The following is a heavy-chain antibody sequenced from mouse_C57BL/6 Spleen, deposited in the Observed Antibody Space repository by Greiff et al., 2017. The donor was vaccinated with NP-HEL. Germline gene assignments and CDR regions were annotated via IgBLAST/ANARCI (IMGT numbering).Heavy chain of an antibody. CDR2: INPNTGGT. J-gene: IGHJ4*01. D-gene: IGHD1-1*01. CDR1: GYTFTDYY. Sequence: EVPLQQSGPELVKPGASVNISCKASGYTFTDYYMNWVTQRHGKSLAWIGDINPNTGGTSYNLKFTGQAPLTVDKYSSTAYMELRSLTSDDSAVYYCARTIGYYGSSYHYYAMDYWGQGTSVTVSS. CDR3: ARTIGYYGSSYHYYAMDY. V-gene: IGHV1-26*01.